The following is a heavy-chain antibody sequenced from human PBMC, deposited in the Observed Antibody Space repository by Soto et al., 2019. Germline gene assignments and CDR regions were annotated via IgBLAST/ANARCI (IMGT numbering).Heavy chain of an antibody. CDR2: ISGSGGST. Sequence: EVQLLESGGGLVQPGGSLRLSCAASGFTFSIYAMNWVRQAPGKGLEWVSVISGSGGSTYYAYSVKGRFTISRDNSNNTLYLQMNSLRAEDTDVYYCARRTVGWYFDLWGRGTLVTVSS. D-gene: IGHD4-17*01. CDR1: GFTFSIYA. CDR3: ARRTVGWYFDL. V-gene: IGHV3-23*01. J-gene: IGHJ2*01.